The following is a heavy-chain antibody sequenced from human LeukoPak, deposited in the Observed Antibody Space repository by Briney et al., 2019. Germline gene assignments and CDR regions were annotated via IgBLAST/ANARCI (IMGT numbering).Heavy chain of an antibody. CDR2: INSDGSST. V-gene: IGHV3-74*01. D-gene: IGHD5-12*01. CDR3: ARDQYSGYENSMDY. Sequence: PGGSLRLSCAASEFTFSSYWMHWVRQAPGKGLVWVSRINSDGSSTSYADSVKGRFTISRDNAKNTLYLQMNSLRAEDTAVYYCARDQYSGYENSMDYWGQGTLVTVSS. CDR1: EFTFSSYW. J-gene: IGHJ4*02.